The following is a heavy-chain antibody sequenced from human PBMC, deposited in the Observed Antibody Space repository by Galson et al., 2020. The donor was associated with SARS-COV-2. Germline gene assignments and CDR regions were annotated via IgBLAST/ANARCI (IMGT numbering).Heavy chain of an antibody. CDR2: IYWDDDK. D-gene: IGHD2-2*01. Sequence: SGPTLVKPTQTLTLTCTVSGFSLSTVGMGVAWIRQPPGKALEWLALIYWDDDKRYNPSVKTRLTITKDTSKNQVVLTMTNVDPLDAGTYYCAHIDDQLLNVGLLNWFDPWGQGTLVTVSS. CDR3: AHIDDQLLNVGLLNWFDP. J-gene: IGHJ5*02. V-gene: IGHV2-5*02. CDR1: GFSLSTVGMG.